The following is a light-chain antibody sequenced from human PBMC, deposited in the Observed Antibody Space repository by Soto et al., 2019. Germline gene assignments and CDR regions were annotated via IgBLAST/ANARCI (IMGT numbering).Light chain of an antibody. J-gene: IGKJ4*01. CDR2: AAS. CDR3: QKYTNVPA. CDR1: QGISNY. Sequence: DIQMTQSPSSLSLSVGDRVTITCRASQGISNYLAWYQQIPGKVPKLLISAASTLQSGVPSRFSGSGSGTDFTLTISSLQPEDVATYYCQKYTNVPAFGGGTKVEIK. V-gene: IGKV1-27*01.